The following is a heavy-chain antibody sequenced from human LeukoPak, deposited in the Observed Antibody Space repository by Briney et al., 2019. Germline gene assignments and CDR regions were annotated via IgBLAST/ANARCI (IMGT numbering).Heavy chain of an antibody. CDR2: INHSGST. D-gene: IGHD6-13*01. V-gene: IGHV4-34*01. Sequence: PSETLSLTCAVYGGSFSGYYWSWIRQPPGKGLEWIREINHSGSTNYNPSLKSRVTISVDTSKNQFSLKLSSVTAADTAVYYCARTTDSSSWYAAFDIWGQGTMVTVSS. CDR1: GGSFSGYY. J-gene: IGHJ3*02. CDR3: ARTTDSSSWYAAFDI.